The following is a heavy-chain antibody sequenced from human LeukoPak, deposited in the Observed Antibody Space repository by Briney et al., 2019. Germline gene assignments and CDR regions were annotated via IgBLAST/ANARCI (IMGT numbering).Heavy chain of an antibody. CDR1: GFTFTDEY. CDR2: FDPEDGET. CDR3: ATIIYGDSRGVGY. J-gene: IGHJ4*02. V-gene: IGHV1-24*01. D-gene: IGHD4-17*01. Sequence: ASVKVSCKSSGFTFTDEYIHWVRQAPGKGLEWMGGFDPEDGETIYAQRFQGRVTMTEDTSTDTAYMELSSLRSEDTAVYYCATIIYGDSRGVGYWGQGTLVTVSS.